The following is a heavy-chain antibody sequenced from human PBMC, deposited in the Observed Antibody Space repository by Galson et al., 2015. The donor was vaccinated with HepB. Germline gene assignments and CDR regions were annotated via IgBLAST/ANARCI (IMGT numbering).Heavy chain of an antibody. Sequence: SLRXXXAAXXFTXXXYDMHWVXQATGKGLEWVSAIGTAGDTYYPGSVKGRFTISRENAKNSLYLQMNSLXXGDTAXXXXARVXXXYYXXXVXXXGTTVT. J-gene: IGHJ6*01. CDR3: ARVXXXYYXXXV. CDR2: IGTAGDT. CDR1: XFTXXXYD. V-gene: IGHV3-13*04.